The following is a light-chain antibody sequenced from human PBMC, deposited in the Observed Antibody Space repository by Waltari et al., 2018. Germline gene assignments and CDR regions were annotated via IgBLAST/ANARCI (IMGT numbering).Light chain of an antibody. V-gene: IGKV1-9*01. CDR2: AAS. CDR1: QGISSY. J-gene: IGKJ3*01. CDR3: QQLKI. Sequence: DIQLTQSPSFLSASVGDSVTITCRASQGISSYLAWYQQKPGKAPKLRIYAASTLQSGVPSRVSGSGSGTEFTLTISSLQPEDFATYYCQQLKIFGPGTKVDIE.